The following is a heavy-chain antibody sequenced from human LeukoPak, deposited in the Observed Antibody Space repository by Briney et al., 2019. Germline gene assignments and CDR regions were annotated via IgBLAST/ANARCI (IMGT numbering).Heavy chain of an antibody. J-gene: IGHJ3*02. V-gene: IGHV3-48*01. CDR3: ARDGRGYSYGYRAFDI. CDR2: ISSSSSTI. CDR1: GFTFSSYS. D-gene: IGHD5-18*01. Sequence: GGSLRLSCAASGFTFSSYSMNWVRQAPGKGLEWVSYISSSSSTIYYADSVKGRFTISRDNAKNSLYLQTNSLRAEDTAVYYCARDGRGYSYGYRAFDIWGQGTMVTVSS.